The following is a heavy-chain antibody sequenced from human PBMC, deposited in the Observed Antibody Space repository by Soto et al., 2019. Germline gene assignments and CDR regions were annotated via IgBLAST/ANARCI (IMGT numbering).Heavy chain of an antibody. CDR3: ARSIVVVTALDY. Sequence: QVQLVQSGAEVKKPGASVKVSCKASGYTFTSYAMHWVRQAPGQRLEWMGWINAGNGNTKYSQKLQDRVTITRDTSASTAYMELSSLRSEDTAVYYCARSIVVVTALDYWGQGTLVTVSS. CDR1: GYTFTSYA. D-gene: IGHD2-21*02. CDR2: INAGNGNT. J-gene: IGHJ4*02. V-gene: IGHV1-3*01.